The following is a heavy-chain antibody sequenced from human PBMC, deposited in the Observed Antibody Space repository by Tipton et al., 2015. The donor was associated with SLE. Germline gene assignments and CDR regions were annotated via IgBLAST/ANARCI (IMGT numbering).Heavy chain of an antibody. CDR2: INHSGST. J-gene: IGHJ4*02. CDR3: ARGPLRVSIAADLDY. Sequence: TLFLTCAVYGGSFSGYYWSWIRQPPGKGLEWIGEINHSGSTNYNPSLKSRVTISVDTSKNQFSLKLSSVTAADTAVYYCARGPLRVSIAADLDYWGQGTLVTVSS. CDR1: GGSFSGYY. D-gene: IGHD6-13*01. V-gene: IGHV4-34*01.